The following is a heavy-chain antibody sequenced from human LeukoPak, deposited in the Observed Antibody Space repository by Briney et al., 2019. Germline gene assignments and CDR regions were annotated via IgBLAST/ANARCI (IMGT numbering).Heavy chain of an antibody. CDR2: ISSSGSTI. CDR1: EFTFSSYE. CDR3: ARDFYDYGDLFYYYYGMDV. Sequence: GGSLRLSCAASEFTFSSYEMNWVRQAPGKGLEWVSYISSSGSTIYYADSVKGRFTISRDNAKNSLYLQMNSLRAEDTAVYYCARDFYDYGDLFYYYYGMDVWGQGTTVTVSS. J-gene: IGHJ6*02. V-gene: IGHV3-48*03. D-gene: IGHD4-17*01.